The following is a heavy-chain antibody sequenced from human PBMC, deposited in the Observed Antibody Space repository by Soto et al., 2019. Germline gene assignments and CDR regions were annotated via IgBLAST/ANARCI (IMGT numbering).Heavy chain of an antibody. CDR1: GYTFTSYG. D-gene: IGHD3-9*01. CDR2: ISAYNGNT. J-gene: IGHJ6*02. CDR3: ARDKRGPYDILTGYYLNYYYYRMDA. Sequence: SVKVSCKASGYTFTSYGISWVRQAPGQGLEWMGWISAYNGNTNYAQKLQGRVTMTTDTSTSTAYMELRSLRSDETAVYYCARDKRGPYDILTGYYLNYYYYRMDAWGQGITVS. V-gene: IGHV1-18*01.